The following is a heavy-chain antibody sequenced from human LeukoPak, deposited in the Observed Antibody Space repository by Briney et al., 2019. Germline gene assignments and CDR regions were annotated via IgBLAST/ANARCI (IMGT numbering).Heavy chain of an antibody. CDR2: IVVGSGNT. Sequence: ASVKVSCKASGFTFTSSAVQWVRQARGQRLEWIGWIVVGSGNTDYAQKFQERVTITRDMSTSLVYMELSSLRSEDTAVYYCAAEAAYYYDSRDAFDVWGQGTMVTVSS. D-gene: IGHD3-22*01. CDR1: GFTFTSSA. CDR3: AAEAAYYYDSRDAFDV. V-gene: IGHV1-58*01. J-gene: IGHJ3*01.